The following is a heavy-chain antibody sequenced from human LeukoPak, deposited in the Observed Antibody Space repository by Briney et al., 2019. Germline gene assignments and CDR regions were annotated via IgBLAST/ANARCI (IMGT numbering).Heavy chain of an antibody. CDR2: INPNSGGT. CDR3: ARVGATIAIRLDY. V-gene: IGHV1-2*02. Sequence: ASVKVSCKASGYTFTGYYMHWVRQAPGQGLEWMGWINPNSGGTNYARKFQGRVTMTRDTSISTAYMELSRLRSDDTAVYYCARVGATIAIRLDYWGQGTLVTVSS. J-gene: IGHJ4*02. D-gene: IGHD5-12*01. CDR1: GYTFTGYY.